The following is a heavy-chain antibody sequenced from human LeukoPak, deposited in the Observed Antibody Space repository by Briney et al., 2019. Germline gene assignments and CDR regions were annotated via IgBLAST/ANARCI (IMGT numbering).Heavy chain of an antibody. CDR3: AKSDNSGWLTWFDP. D-gene: IGHD6-19*01. CDR2: IYYSGST. J-gene: IGHJ5*02. CDR1: GGSISTYY. Sequence: SETLSLTCTVSGGSISTYYWSWIRQPPGKGLEWIGYIYYSGSTNYNPPLKSRVTISVDTSKNQFSLKLSSVTAADTAVYYCAKSDNSGWLTWFDPWGQGTLVTVSS. V-gene: IGHV4-59*01.